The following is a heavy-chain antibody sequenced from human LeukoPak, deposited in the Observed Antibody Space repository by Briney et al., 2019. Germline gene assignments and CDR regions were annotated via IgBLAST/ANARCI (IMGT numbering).Heavy chain of an antibody. J-gene: IGHJ4*02. CDR2: FAPEDGET. Sequence: ASVKVSCKVSGYTLTELSMHWVRQAPGEGLEWMGGFAPEDGETIYAQKFQGRVTMTEDTSTDTAYMELSSLRSEDTAMYYCATDTFYGFFWGQGTLVTVSS. V-gene: IGHV1-24*01. D-gene: IGHD4-17*01. CDR1: GYTLTELS. CDR3: ATDTFYGFF.